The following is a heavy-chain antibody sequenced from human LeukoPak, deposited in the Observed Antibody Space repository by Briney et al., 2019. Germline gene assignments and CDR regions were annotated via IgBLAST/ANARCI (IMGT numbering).Heavy chain of an antibody. D-gene: IGHD3-10*01. Sequence: GASVKVSCKVSGYTLTELSMHWVRQAPGEGIEWMGGFDPEDGETIYAQKFQGRVTMTEDTSTDTAYMELSSLRSEDTAVYYCATENYYGSGSYFDYWGQGTLVTVSS. CDR1: GYTLTELS. J-gene: IGHJ4*02. CDR2: FDPEDGET. V-gene: IGHV1-24*01. CDR3: ATENYYGSGSYFDY.